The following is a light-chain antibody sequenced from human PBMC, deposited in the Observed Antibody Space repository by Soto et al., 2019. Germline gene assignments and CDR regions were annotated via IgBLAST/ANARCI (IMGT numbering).Light chain of an antibody. J-gene: IGKJ5*01. CDR3: QQAYSFPIT. V-gene: IGKV1-12*01. CDR2: AAA. Sequence: DIQMTQSPSSVSASVGDRVTITCRASQGISRFVGWYQQKPGKAPKILIFAAASLQSGVPSRVSGSGSGTDFTLSISNLQPEDFATYYCQQAYSFPITFGQGTRLEIK. CDR1: QGISRF.